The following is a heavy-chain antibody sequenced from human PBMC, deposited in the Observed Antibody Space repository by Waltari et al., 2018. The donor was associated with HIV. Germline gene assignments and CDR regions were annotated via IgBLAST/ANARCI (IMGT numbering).Heavy chain of an antibody. Sequence: QVQLQESGPGLVKPSQTLSLTCTVPGGSISRGDYSWSWIRQPPGKGLEWIGYIYYSGSTYYNPSLKSRVTISVDTSKNQFSLKLSSVSAADTAVYYCARAGSVFGTSPYGMDVWGQGTTVTVSS. V-gene: IGHV4-30-4*01. CDR2: IYYSGST. CDR3: ARAGSVFGTSPYGMDV. CDR1: GGSISRGDYS. J-gene: IGHJ6*02. D-gene: IGHD2-2*01.